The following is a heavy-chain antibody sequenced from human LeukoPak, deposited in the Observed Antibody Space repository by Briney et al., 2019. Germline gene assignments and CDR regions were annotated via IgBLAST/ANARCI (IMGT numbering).Heavy chain of an antibody. Sequence: GGSLRLSCAASGFTFRSYAMSWVRQAPGKGLEWVANINQDGSEKYYVDSVKGRFTISRDNGKNSLYLQLNSLRAEDTAVYYCAREGRREYFDYWGQGTLVTVSS. J-gene: IGHJ4*02. CDR1: GFTFRSYA. D-gene: IGHD1-26*01. V-gene: IGHV3-7*01. CDR2: INQDGSEK. CDR3: AREGRREYFDY.